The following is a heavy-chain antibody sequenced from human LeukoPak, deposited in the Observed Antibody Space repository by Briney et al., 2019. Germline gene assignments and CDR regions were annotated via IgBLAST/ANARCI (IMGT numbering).Heavy chain of an antibody. CDR3: ARGSASGSRYPFDY. CDR2: INPNGGGT. Sequence: GASVKVSCKPSGYTFTDFYIHWVRQAPGQGLEWMGWINPNGGGTNYAQKFQGSVTMTRDTSISTAYMELSSLTSDDTAVYSCARGSASGSRYPFDYWGQGTLVTVSS. V-gene: IGHV1-2*02. CDR1: GYTFTDFY. D-gene: IGHD3-10*01. J-gene: IGHJ4*02.